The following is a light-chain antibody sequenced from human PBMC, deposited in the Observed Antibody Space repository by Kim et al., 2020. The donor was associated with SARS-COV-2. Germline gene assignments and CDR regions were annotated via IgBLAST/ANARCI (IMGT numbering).Light chain of an antibody. Sequence: GQSITISCTVTSSDVGGYNYVSWYQQHPGKAPKLMIYDVSNRPSGVSNRFSGSKSGNTASLTISGLQAEDEADYYCSSYTSSSPWVFGGGTQLTVL. CDR1: SSDVGGYNY. J-gene: IGLJ3*02. V-gene: IGLV2-14*03. CDR2: DVS. CDR3: SSYTSSSPWV.